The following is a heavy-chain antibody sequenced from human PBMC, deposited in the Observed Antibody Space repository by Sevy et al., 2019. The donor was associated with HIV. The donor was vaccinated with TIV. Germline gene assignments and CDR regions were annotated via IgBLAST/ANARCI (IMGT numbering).Heavy chain of an antibody. CDR1: GFTLSSYW. J-gene: IGHJ4*02. Sequence: GGSLRLSCVASGFTLSSYWMSWVRQVPGRGLEWVADIKQDGSDKNYLDSVKGRFTISRDNAKKSLYLQMNNLRVEDTALYYCVRVRAFLLFGELPRYRFDSWGQGTLLTVSS. D-gene: IGHD3-10*01. CDR3: VRVRAFLLFGELPRYRFDS. CDR2: IKQDGSDK. V-gene: IGHV3-7*04.